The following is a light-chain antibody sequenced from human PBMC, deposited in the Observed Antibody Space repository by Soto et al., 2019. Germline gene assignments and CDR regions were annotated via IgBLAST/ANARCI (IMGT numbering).Light chain of an antibody. V-gene: IGKV2-30*01. J-gene: IGKJ2*01. CDR3: MQGTHWPYT. CDR2: KVS. Sequence: DVVMTQSPLSLAVTLGQPASISCRSSQSLGYSNGVTYLNWFQQRPGQSPRRLIHKVSNRDSGVPGRFSGSASGTDFTLKISRVEAEDVGVYYCMQGTHWPYTFGQGTKLEIK. CDR1: QSLGYSNGVTY.